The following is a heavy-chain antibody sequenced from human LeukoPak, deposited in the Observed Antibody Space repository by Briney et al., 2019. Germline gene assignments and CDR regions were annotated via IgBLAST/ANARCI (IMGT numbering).Heavy chain of an antibody. J-gene: IGHJ5*02. Sequence: SETLSLTCAFSGGSISSRGYSWSWIRQPPGKGLEWIGYIYHSGSTYYNPSLKSRVTISVDRSKNQFSLKLSSVTAADTAVYYCARGLAGNWFDPWGQGTLVTVSS. CDR3: ARGLAGNWFDP. CDR2: IYHSGST. D-gene: IGHD3-3*02. CDR1: GGSISSRGYS. V-gene: IGHV4-30-2*01.